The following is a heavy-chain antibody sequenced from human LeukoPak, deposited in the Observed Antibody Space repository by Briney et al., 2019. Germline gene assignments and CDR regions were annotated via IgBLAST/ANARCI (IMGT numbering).Heavy chain of an antibody. CDR2: FNPEDGET. V-gene: IGHV1-24*01. CDR1: GYTLTELS. J-gene: IGHJ4*02. D-gene: IGHD6-13*01. CDR3: ATGCRYSSSCTDFDY. Sequence: ASVKVSCKVSGYTLTELSMHWVRQAPGKGLEWMGGFNPEDGETIYAQKFQGRVTMTEDTSTDTAYMELSSLRSEDTAVYYCATGCRYSSSCTDFDYWGQGTLVTVSS.